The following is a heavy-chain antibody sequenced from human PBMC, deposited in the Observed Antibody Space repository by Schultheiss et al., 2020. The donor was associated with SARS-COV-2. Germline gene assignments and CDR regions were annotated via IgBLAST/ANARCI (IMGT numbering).Heavy chain of an antibody. Sequence: GGSLRLSCAASGFTFSSDAMNWVRLAPGKGLEWVSRISGGSLATYYADSVKGRFSTSRDNAKKSLSLQMNSLRDEDTAVYYCAREKTEGGMDVWGLGTTVTVSS. CDR2: ISGGSLAT. J-gene: IGHJ6*02. CDR1: GFTFSSDA. CDR3: AREKTEGGMDV. V-gene: IGHV3-48*02. D-gene: IGHD1-14*01.